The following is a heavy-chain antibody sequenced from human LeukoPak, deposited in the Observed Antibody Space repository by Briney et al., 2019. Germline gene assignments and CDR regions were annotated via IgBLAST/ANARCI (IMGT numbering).Heavy chain of an antibody. Sequence: SETLSLTCTVSGGSISSYYWSLVRQPPGKGLEWIGYIYYSGSTNYNPSLKSRVTISVDTSKNQFSLKLSSVTAADTAVYYCAGGFSELLFDYWGQGTLVTVSS. J-gene: IGHJ4*02. CDR3: AGGFSELLFDY. CDR2: IYYSGST. D-gene: IGHD1-26*01. V-gene: IGHV4-59*01. CDR1: GGSISSYY.